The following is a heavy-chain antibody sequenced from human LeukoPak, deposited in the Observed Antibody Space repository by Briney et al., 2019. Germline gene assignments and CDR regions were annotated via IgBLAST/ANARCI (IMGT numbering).Heavy chain of an antibody. J-gene: IGHJ6*02. CDR2: IIPIFGTA. CDR1: GGTFSSYA. Sequence: ASVKVSCKASGGTFSSYAISWVRQAPGQGLEWMGGIIPIFGTANYAQKFQGRVTITADESTSTAYMELSSLRSEDTAVYYCARDKSSNYNYYYGMDVWGQGTTVTVSS. V-gene: IGHV1-69*13. CDR3: ARDKSSNYNYYYGMDV.